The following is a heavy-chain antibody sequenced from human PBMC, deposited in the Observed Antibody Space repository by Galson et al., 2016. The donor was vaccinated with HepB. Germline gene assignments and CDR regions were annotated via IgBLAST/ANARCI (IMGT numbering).Heavy chain of an antibody. CDR2: IYPADSDT. Sequence: QSGAEVKKPGESLKISCKGSGYSFTSYWIGWVRQMPGKGLEWMGIIYPADSDTRYSPSFQGQVTISADKSISTAYLPWSSLKASDTAMYYCARQGYFGLREWLPKGDHYYMDVWGKGTTVTVSS. D-gene: IGHD6-19*01. CDR3: ARQGYFGLREWLPKGDHYYMDV. CDR1: GYSFTSYW. J-gene: IGHJ6*03. V-gene: IGHV5-51*01.